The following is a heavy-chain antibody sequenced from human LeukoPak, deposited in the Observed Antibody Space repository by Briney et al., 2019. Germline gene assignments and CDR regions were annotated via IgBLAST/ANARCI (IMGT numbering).Heavy chain of an antibody. CDR1: GFXFSSYA. J-gene: IGHJ4*02. D-gene: IGHD1-7*01. CDR3: ARKNYGGYFDY. Sequence: GGSLRLSCAASGFXFSSYAMSWVRQAPGKGLEWVSAISGSGGSTYYADSVKGRFTISRDNAKNSLYLQMNSLRAEDTAVYYCARKNYGGYFDYWGQGTLVTVSS. V-gene: IGHV3-23*01. CDR2: ISGSGGST.